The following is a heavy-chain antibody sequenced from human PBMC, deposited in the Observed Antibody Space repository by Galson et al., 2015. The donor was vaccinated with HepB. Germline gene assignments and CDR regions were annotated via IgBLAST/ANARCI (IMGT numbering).Heavy chain of an antibody. Sequence: SLRLSCAASGFTFSSYGMHWVRQAPGKGLEWVAVISYDGSNKYYADSVKGRFTISRDNSKNTLYLQMNSLRAEDTAVYYCAKYQFSLDYWGQGTLVTVSS. CDR2: ISYDGSNK. J-gene: IGHJ4*02. CDR1: GFTFSSYG. CDR3: AKYQFSLDY. V-gene: IGHV3-30*18. D-gene: IGHD2-2*01.